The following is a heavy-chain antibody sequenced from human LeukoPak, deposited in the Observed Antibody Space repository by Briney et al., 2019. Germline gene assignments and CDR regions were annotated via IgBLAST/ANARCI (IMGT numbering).Heavy chain of an antibody. CDR3: ARGPAAINPLDYYYYYMDV. Sequence: RASVKVSCKASGYTFTSYGISWVRQAPGQGLEWMGWISAYNGNTNYAQKLQGRVTMTTDTSTSTAYMELRGLRSDDTAVYYCARGPAAINPLDYYYYYMDVWGKGTTVTVSS. D-gene: IGHD2-2*01. CDR2: ISAYNGNT. CDR1: GYTFTSYG. J-gene: IGHJ6*03. V-gene: IGHV1-18*01.